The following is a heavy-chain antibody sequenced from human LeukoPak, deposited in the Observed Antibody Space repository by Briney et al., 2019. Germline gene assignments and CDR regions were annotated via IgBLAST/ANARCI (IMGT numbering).Heavy chain of an antibody. J-gene: IGHJ6*03. D-gene: IGHD6-19*01. CDR1: GGSISSYY. CDR2: IYYSGST. Sequence: SETLSLTCTVSGGSISSYYWSWIRQPPGKGLEWIGYIYYSGSTNYNPSLKSRVTISVDTSKNQFSLKLSSVTAADTAVYYCARGGYSSGWYSWYYMDVWGKGTTVTVSS. CDR3: ARGGYSSGWYSWYYMDV. V-gene: IGHV4-59*12.